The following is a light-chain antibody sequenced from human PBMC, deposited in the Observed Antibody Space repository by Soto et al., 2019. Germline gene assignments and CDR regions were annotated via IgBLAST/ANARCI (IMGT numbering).Light chain of an antibody. J-gene: IGLJ2*01. V-gene: IGLV2-23*01. CDR2: EGT. Sequence: QSVLTQPASVSGSPGQTITISCTGTDTDVGSYNLVSWYQHHPGKARKLIIYEGTKRPSGVSNRFSGSKSGNTASLTISGLQAEDEVDYHCCSYAGSNSVVFGGGTKLTVL. CDR1: DTDVGSYNL. CDR3: CSYAGSNSVV.